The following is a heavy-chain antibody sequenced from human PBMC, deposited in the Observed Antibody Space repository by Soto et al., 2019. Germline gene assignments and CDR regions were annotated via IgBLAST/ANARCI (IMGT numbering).Heavy chain of an antibody. CDR1: GGSISSYY. J-gene: IGHJ5*02. CDR3: ASSGYSYGQNWFDP. D-gene: IGHD5-18*01. Sequence: SETLSLTCTASGGSISSYYWSWIRQPPGKGLEWIGYIYYSGSTNYNPSLKSRVTISVDTSKNQFSLKLSSVTAADTAVYYCASSGYSYGQNWFDPWGQGTLVTVSS. V-gene: IGHV4-59*01. CDR2: IYYSGST.